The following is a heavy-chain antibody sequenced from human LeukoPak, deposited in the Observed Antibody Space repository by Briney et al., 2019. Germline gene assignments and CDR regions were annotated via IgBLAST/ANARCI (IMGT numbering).Heavy chain of an antibody. D-gene: IGHD2/OR15-2a*01. CDR3: ARGLSYGFSDFVY. CDR2: INSDGSST. J-gene: IGHJ4*02. Sequence: GGSLRLSCAASGFTFSSYWMHWVRQAPGKGLGWVSRINSDGSSTSYADSVKGRFTISRDNAKNTLYLQMNSLRAEDTAVYYCARGLSYGFSDFVYWGQGTLVTVSS. V-gene: IGHV3-74*01. CDR1: GFTFSSYW.